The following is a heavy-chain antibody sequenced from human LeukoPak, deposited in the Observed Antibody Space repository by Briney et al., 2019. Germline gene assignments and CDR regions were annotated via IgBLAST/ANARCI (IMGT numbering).Heavy chain of an antibody. CDR3: AREVICSSTSCPHLRGHISEDY. J-gene: IGHJ4*02. CDR2: ISYDGSNK. CDR1: GFTFSSYA. V-gene: IGHV3-30-3*01. D-gene: IGHD2-2*01. Sequence: GGSLRLSCAASGFTFSSYAMHWVRQAPGKGLEWVAVISYDGSNKYYADSVKGRFTISRDNSKNTLYLQMNSLRAEDTAVYYCAREVICSSTSCPHLRGHISEDYWGQGTLVTVSS.